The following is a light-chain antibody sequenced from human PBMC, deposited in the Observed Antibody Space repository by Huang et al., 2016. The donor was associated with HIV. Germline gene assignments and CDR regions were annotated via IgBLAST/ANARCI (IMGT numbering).Light chain of an antibody. CDR2: WAS. V-gene: IGKV4-1*01. Sequence: DIVMTHSPDSLSVSLGELASIHFSSIPDLLYSSTNKNFLAWYQHKPGQSPKLLIYWASTRESGVPDRFSGSGSGTDFTLTISSGRAEDVAVYYCQQYYDYPYTFGQGTTVEIK. J-gene: IGKJ2*01. CDR1: PDLLYSSTNKNF. CDR3: QQYYDYPYT.